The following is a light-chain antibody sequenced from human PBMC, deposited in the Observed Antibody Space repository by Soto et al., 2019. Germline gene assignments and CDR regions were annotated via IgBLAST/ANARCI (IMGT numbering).Light chain of an antibody. CDR3: QQYNSYSSFT. CDR2: DAS. J-gene: IGKJ2*01. CDR1: QSISSW. V-gene: IGKV1-5*01. Sequence: DIQMTQSPSTLSASVGDRVTITCRASQSISSWLAWYQQKPGKAPKVLIYDASSLESGVPSRFSGSGSGTDFTLTISRLQPDDFAAYYCQQYNSYSSFTFGQGTKLEIK.